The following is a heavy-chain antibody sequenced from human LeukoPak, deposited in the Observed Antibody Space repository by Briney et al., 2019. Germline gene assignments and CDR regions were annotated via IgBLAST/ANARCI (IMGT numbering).Heavy chain of an antibody. J-gene: IGHJ4*02. D-gene: IGHD5-12*01. Sequence: SETLSLTCAVYGGSFSGYYWSWIRQPPGKGLEWIGEINHSGSTNYNPSLKSRVTISVDTSKNQFSLKLSSVTAADTAVYYCARVLKGDIVATIEYYFDYWGQGTLVTVSS. V-gene: IGHV4-34*01. CDR1: GGSFSGYY. CDR2: INHSGST. CDR3: ARVLKGDIVATIEYYFDY.